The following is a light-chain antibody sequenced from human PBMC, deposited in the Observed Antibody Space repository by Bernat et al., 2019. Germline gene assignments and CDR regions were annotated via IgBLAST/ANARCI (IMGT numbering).Light chain of an antibody. CDR3: QQSLTTPAQIT. CDR2: TAT. V-gene: IGKV1-39*01. CDR1: QDISNY. Sequence: DIQLIQSPSSLSASVGDRVTITCRASQDISNYLNWYQQKPGKAPNLLIYTATNLQSGVPSRFSASGFGTDFTLTISSLQHEDFATYYCQQSLTTPAQITFGGGTNVEIK. J-gene: IGKJ4*01.